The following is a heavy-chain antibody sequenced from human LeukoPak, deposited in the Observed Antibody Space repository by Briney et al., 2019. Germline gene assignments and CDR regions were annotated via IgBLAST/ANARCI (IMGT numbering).Heavy chain of an antibody. Sequence: GGSLRLSCAASGFTFSSCAMSWVRQAPGKGLEWVSTIIDSGNSIYYADSVEGRFTISRGNSKDTLYLQMDTLRAGDTAVYYCAKDPIFSGSYGVFDSWGQGTLVTVSS. CDR2: IIDSGNSI. CDR3: AKDPIFSGSYGVFDS. J-gene: IGHJ4*02. D-gene: IGHD1-26*01. V-gene: IGHV3-23*01. CDR1: GFTFSSCA.